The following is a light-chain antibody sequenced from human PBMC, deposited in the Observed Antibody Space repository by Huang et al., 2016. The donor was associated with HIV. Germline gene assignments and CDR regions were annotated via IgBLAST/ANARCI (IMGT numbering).Light chain of an antibody. V-gene: IGKV1-NL1*01. CDR2: SAS. CDR1: QGIRNY. J-gene: IGKJ2*01. Sequence: DIQMTQSPSSLSASVGGRVTITCRASQGIRNYFGWYQQKPGKSPKLLLYSASRLEGGVPSRFSGSGSGTEYTLTNSDMQPEDFATYYCQQYYSFPQTFGQGTKLEIK. CDR3: QQYYSFPQT.